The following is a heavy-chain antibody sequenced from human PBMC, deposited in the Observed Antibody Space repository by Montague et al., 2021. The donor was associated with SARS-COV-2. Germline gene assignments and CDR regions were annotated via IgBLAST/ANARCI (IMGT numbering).Heavy chain of an antibody. CDR1: RFAFSDFW. D-gene: IGHD6-19*01. Sequence: SLRLSCAASRFAFSDFWMNWVRQAPGKGLEWVADIKHDGSEKSYXDSVKGRFTISRDNAKNSLYLQMNSLRAEDTAVYYCARGSTGWYAIFGHNGMDVWGQGTTVTVSS. CDR2: IKHDGSEK. V-gene: IGHV3-7*01. J-gene: IGHJ6*02. CDR3: ARGSTGWYAIFGHNGMDV.